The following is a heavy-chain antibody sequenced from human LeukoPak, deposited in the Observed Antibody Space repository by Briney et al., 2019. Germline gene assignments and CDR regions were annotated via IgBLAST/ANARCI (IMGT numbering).Heavy chain of an antibody. CDR1: GYTXSNFG. Sequence: ASVKVSCKTSGYTXSNFGINWVRQAPGQGLEWMGWISGNNDNPNYGQKFQGRFTVTTDSSTSKAYMELRNLTFDDTAVYYCARDGTSTDDYWGQGTLVTVSS. V-gene: IGHV1-18*01. CDR3: ARDGTSTDDY. CDR2: ISGNNDNP. D-gene: IGHD2-2*01. J-gene: IGHJ4*02.